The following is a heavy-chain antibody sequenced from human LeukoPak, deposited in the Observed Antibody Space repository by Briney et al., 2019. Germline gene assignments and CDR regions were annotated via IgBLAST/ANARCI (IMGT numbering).Heavy chain of an antibody. J-gene: IGHJ6*04. CDR3: TRDSVDYDILTGYYGYYYYGMDV. CDR2: IRSKAYGGTT. V-gene: IGHV3-49*04. CDR1: GFTFGDYA. Sequence: PGGSLRLSCTASGFTFGDYAMSWVRRAPGKGLEWVGFIRSKAYGGTTEYAASVKGRFTISRDDSKSIAYLQMNSLKTEDTAVYYCTRDSVDYDILTGYYGYYYYGMDVWGKGTTVTVSS. D-gene: IGHD3-9*01.